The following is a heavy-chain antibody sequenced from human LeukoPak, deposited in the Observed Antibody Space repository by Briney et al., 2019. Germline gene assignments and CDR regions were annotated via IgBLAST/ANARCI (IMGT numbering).Heavy chain of an antibody. D-gene: IGHD3-10*01. V-gene: IGHV3-20*04. Sequence: GGSLRLSCAASGFTFDDYGMNWVRQAPGKGLEWVSGLNWNGGRTGYADSVRGRFTISRDNAKNSLYLQMNSLRAEDTAVYYCARYGSGSYSADYWGQGTLVTVSS. CDR1: GFTFDDYG. J-gene: IGHJ4*02. CDR2: LNWNGGRT. CDR3: ARYGSGSYSADY.